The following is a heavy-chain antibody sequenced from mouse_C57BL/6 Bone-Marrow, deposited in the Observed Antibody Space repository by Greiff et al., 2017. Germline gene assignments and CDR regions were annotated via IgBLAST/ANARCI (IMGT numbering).Heavy chain of an antibody. CDR3: ATNRGIDYEYDGDWYVDV. CDR1: GYTFTSYW. CDR2: IHPSDSDT. V-gene: IGHV1-74*01. Sequence: QVQLQQPGAELVKPGAPVKVSCKASGYTFTSYWMHWVKQRPGQGLEWIGRIHPSDSDTNYNQKFKGKATLTVDKSSSTAYMQLSSLTSEDSAVYYCATNRGIDYEYDGDWYVDVWGTGTTVTVSS. J-gene: IGHJ1*03. D-gene: IGHD2-4*01.